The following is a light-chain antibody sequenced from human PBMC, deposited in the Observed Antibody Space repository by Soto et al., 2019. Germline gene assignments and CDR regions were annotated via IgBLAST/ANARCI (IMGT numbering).Light chain of an antibody. J-gene: IGLJ3*02. V-gene: IGLV2-23*01. Sequence: QSVLTQPASVSGSPGQSITISCTGTFNDVGRYDLVSWYQQYPGKAPKLMIYEGSQWPSGVSNRFSGSKAGNTASLTISGLQAEDEAHYYCYSYSSISTLVFGGGTKLTVL. CDR3: YSYSSISTLV. CDR2: EGS. CDR1: FNDVGRYDL.